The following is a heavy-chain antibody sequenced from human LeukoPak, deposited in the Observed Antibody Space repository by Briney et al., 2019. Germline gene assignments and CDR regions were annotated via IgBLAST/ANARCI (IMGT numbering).Heavy chain of an antibody. CDR3: ARHGIKGCNSVNCYTSFYYYGMDV. Sequence: GESLKISCKGSGYSLVDYWLGWVRPMPGKGPEWMGIIFPHDSDIKYSPSFQGQVTFSVDKPISTAYVQWSSLKASDTAIYYCARHGIKGCNSVNCYTSFYYYGMDVWGQGTTVTVSS. J-gene: IGHJ6*02. CDR1: GYSLVDYW. CDR2: IFPHDSDI. V-gene: IGHV5-51*01. D-gene: IGHD2-2*02.